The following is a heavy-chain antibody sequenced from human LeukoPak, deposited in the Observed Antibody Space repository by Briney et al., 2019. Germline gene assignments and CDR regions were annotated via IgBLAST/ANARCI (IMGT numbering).Heavy chain of an antibody. Sequence: GGSLRLSCAASRFTFSSYGMSWVRQAPGKGLEWVSGISSSGGSTYYADSVEGRLTISRDNSKNSLYLQMNSLRAEDTAVYYCARGHYYDSSGYYYHDYWGQGTLVTVSS. CDR2: ISSSGGST. J-gene: IGHJ4*02. CDR3: ARGHYYDSSGYYYHDY. V-gene: IGHV3-23*01. CDR1: RFTFSSYG. D-gene: IGHD3-22*01.